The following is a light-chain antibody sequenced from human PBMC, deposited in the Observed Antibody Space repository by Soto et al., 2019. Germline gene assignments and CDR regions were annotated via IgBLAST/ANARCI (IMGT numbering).Light chain of an antibody. CDR1: QSISSW. Sequence: DIQMTQPPSTLSASVGDRVTITCRASQSISSWLAWYQQKPGKAPKLLIYKASSLESGVPSRFSGSGSGTEFTLTISSLQPDDFATSYCQQYNSYPXTFGQGTRLEIK. CDR2: KAS. V-gene: IGKV1-5*03. J-gene: IGKJ5*01. CDR3: QQYNSYPXT.